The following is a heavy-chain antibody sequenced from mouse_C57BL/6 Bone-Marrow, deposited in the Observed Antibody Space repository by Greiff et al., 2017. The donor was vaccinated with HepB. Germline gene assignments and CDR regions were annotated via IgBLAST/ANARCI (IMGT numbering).Heavy chain of an antibody. CDR2: IRNKANGYTT. D-gene: IGHD5-5*01. V-gene: IGHV7-3*01. Sequence: EVKLVESGGGLVQPGGSLSLSCAASGFTFTDYYMSWVRQPQGKALEWLGFIRNKANGYTTEYSASVKVRFTISRDNSQRILYLQLNALIAEDIATYYCASYYPGYFDVWGTGTTVTVSS. CDR1: GFTFTDYY. J-gene: IGHJ1*03. CDR3: ASYYPGYFDV.